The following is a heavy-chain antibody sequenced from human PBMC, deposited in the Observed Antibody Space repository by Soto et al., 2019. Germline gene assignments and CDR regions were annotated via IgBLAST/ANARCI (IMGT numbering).Heavy chain of an antibody. CDR2: IYYSGST. CDR1: GGSISSYY. D-gene: IGHD3-16*01. J-gene: IGHJ4*02. Sequence: SETLSLTCTVSGGSISSYYWSWIRQPPGKGLEWIGYIYYSGSTNYNPSLKSRVTISVDTSKNQFSLKLSSVTAADTAVYYCARTYYDYVWGSYGFDYWGQGTLVSVSS. V-gene: IGHV4-59*08. CDR3: ARTYYDYVWGSYGFDY.